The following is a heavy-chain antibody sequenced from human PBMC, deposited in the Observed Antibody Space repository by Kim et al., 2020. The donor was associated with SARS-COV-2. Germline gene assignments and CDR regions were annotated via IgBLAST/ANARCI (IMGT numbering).Heavy chain of an antibody. V-gene: IGHV3-11*04. CDR1: GFTFSDYY. CDR3: ARDGNYYGSGSYPDAFDI. CDR2: ISSSGSTI. Sequence: GGSLRLSCAASGFTFSDYYMSWIRQAPGKGLEWVSYISSSGSTIYYADSVKGRFTISRDNAKNSLYLQMNSLRAADTAVYYCARDGNYYGSGSYPDAFDIWGQGAMVTVSS. J-gene: IGHJ3*02. D-gene: IGHD3-10*01.